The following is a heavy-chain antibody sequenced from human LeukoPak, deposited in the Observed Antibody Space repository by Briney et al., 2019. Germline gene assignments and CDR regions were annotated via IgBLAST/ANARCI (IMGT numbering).Heavy chain of an antibody. J-gene: IGHJ4*02. CDR1: GFTFSSYS. Sequence: PGGSLRLSCAASGFTFSSYSMNWVRQAPGKGLEWVSSISSSSSYIYYADSVKGRFTISRDNAKNSLYLQMNSLRAEDTAVYYCARGFTRRLGEPTPGYWGQGTLVTVSS. D-gene: IGHD3-16*01. V-gene: IGHV3-21*01. CDR3: ARGFTRRLGEPTPGY. CDR2: ISSSSSYI.